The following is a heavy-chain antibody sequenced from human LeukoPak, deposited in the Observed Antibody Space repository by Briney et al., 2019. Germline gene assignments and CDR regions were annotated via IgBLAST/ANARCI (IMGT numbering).Heavy chain of an antibody. Sequence: ASVKVSCKASGGTFSSYAISWVRQAPGQGLEWMGGIIPIFGTANYAQKFQGRVTITTDESTSTAYMELSSLRSEDTAVYYCASGGTSIAARPLDYWGQGTLVTVSS. CDR2: IIPIFGTA. J-gene: IGHJ4*02. V-gene: IGHV1-69*05. D-gene: IGHD6-6*01. CDR3: ASGGTSIAARPLDY. CDR1: GGTFSSYA.